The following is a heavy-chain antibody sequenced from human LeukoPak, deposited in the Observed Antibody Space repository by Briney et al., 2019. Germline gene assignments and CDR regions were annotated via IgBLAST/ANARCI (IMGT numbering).Heavy chain of an antibody. CDR3: ATDKAFHAFDI. CDR1: GFTFSTYW. Sequence: PGVSLRLSCAASGFTFSTYWMTWVRQAPGRGLEWVANINIDGNKKDYVGSVKGRFTISRDNAKNSLYLQRISLRAEDTAVYYCATDKAFHAFDIWGQGTMVTVSS. D-gene: IGHD2-21*01. CDR2: INIDGNKK. V-gene: IGHV3-7*03. J-gene: IGHJ3*02.